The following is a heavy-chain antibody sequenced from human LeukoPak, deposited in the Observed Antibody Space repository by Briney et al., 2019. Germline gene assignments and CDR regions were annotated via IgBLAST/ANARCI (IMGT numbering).Heavy chain of an antibody. J-gene: IGHJ6*03. CDR1: GYSFTTYW. V-gene: IGHV5-51*01. CDR3: ARRGIATEYCSSTSCSYYYYMDV. Sequence: GESLKISCQASGYSFTTYWIGWVRQMPGKGLEWMGIIYPGDSDTRYSPSFQGQVTISADKSISTAYLQWSSLKASDTAMYYCARRGIATEYCSSTSCSYYYYMDVWGKGTTVTVSS. CDR2: IYPGDSDT. D-gene: IGHD2-2*01.